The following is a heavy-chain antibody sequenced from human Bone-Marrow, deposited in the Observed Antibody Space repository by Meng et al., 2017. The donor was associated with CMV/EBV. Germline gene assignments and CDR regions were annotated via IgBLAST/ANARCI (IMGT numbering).Heavy chain of an antibody. CDR2: IKQDGSEK. J-gene: IGHJ3*01. D-gene: IGHD3-22*01. CDR1: GFTFSSYW. Sequence: GGSLRLSCAASGFTFSSYWMSWVRQAPGKGLEWVANIKQDGSEKYYVDSVKGRFTISRDNAKNSLYMPMNSLRAEDTAVYYFARDFCHMIVVDVGPDAFYFWGQGTMVTGSS. V-gene: IGHV3-7*01. CDR3: ARDFCHMIVVDVGPDAFYF.